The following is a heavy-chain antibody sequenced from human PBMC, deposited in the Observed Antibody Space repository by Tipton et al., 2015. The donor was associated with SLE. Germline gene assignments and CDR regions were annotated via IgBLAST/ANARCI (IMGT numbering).Heavy chain of an antibody. Sequence: TLSLTCNVSGVSISTYYWSWIRQSPGKGLEWIGFFYFSGSSQYNPSLKSRVAISADTSNNQFSLELRSVTAADTAVYYCARHLGVIVAFEVWGQGTVLTVSS. CDR3: ARHLGVIVAFEV. D-gene: IGHD3-10*01. CDR2: FYFSGSS. CDR1: GVSISTYY. J-gene: IGHJ3*01. V-gene: IGHV4-59*01.